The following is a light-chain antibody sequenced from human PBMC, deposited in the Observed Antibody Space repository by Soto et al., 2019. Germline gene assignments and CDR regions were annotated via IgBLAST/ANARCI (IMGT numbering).Light chain of an antibody. CDR1: QSISGY. CDR3: QQYHSYWT. V-gene: IGKV1-5*01. Sequence: DIQMTQSPSTLSASVGDRVTITCRSSQSISGYLAWYQQKPGKAPKLLIYDASSLESGVPQRFSGSGSGTEFTLTISSLQTDDFSTYYCQQYHSYWTFGQGTKVDNK. CDR2: DAS. J-gene: IGKJ1*01.